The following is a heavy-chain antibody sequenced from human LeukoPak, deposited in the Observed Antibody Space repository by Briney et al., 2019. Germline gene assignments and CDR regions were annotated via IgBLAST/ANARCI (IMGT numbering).Heavy chain of an antibody. CDR2: IYHSGST. J-gene: IGHJ4*02. V-gene: IGHV4-4*02. Sequence: SGTLSLTCAVSGGSISSSNWWSWVRQPPGKGLEWIGEIYHSGSTNYNPSLKSRVAISIDKSKSQFSLKLTPVTAADTAVYYCGAGDSYYFDYWGQGTLVTVSS. D-gene: IGHD4-17*01. CDR1: GGSISSSNW. CDR3: GAGDSYYFDY.